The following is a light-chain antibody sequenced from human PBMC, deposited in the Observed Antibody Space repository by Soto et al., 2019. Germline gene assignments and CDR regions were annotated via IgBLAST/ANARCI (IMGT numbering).Light chain of an antibody. Sequence: QSVLTQPASVSGSHGQSITISCTRTSSDVGNYNYVSLYQQYPGRVXRLLIYMVSNRPSGVSNRFSGSKSGNTASLTISGLQAEDEADYFCTSPTPGSLYVFGTGTKVTVL. CDR3: TSPTPGSLYV. J-gene: IGLJ1*01. CDR1: SSDVGNYNY. CDR2: MVS. V-gene: IGLV2-14*01.